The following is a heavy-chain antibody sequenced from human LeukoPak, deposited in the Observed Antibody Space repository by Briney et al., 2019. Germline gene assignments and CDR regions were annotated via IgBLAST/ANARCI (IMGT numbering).Heavy chain of an antibody. CDR3: ARGVPGDY. CDR1: GYTFTSSD. V-gene: IGHV1-18*01. Sequence: ASVKVSCKASGYTFTSSDINWVRQAPGQGLEWMGWISAYNGNTNSAQKLQGRVTVTTDTSTSTAYMELRSLRSEDTAVYYCARGVPGDYWGQGTLVTVSS. CDR2: ISAYNGNT. J-gene: IGHJ4*02. D-gene: IGHD6-6*01.